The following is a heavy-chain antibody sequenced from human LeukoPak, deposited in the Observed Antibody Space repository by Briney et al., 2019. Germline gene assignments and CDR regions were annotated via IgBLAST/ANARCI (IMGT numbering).Heavy chain of an antibody. CDR3: GRDWDWHVQF. CDR1: GYTFSRYG. D-gene: IGHD1-26*01. J-gene: IGHJ4*02. CDR2: IGVFNGNR. V-gene: IGHV1-18*01. Sequence: ASVKVSCKTSGYTFSRYGFSWVRQAPGQGLEWIGWIGVFNGNRNYAKSVQGRITLTADTSTNTTYMELRSLTSDDTAVYYCGRDWDWHVQFWGQGTLITVSS.